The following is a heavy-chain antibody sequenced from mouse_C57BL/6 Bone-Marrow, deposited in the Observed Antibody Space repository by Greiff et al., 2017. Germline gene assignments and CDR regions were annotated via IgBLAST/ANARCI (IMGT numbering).Heavy chain of an antibody. Sequence: ESGPGLVKPSQSLSLTCSVTGYSITSGYYWNWIRQFPGNKLEWMGYISYDGSNNYNPSLKNRISITRDTSKNQVFLKLNSVTTEDTATDYWAREEYYNGSSSYYAKDNWGQGTSVTVSS. J-gene: IGHJ4*01. CDR3: AREEYYNGSSSYYAKDN. CDR2: ISYDGSN. D-gene: IGHD1-1*01. CDR1: GYSITSGYY. V-gene: IGHV3-6*01.